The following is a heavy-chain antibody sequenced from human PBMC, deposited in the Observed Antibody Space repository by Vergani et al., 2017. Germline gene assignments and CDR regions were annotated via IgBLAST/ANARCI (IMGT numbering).Heavy chain of an antibody. CDR1: GFTFSSYA. CDR3: AKDSSGWSSYWFDP. Sequence: EVQLLESGGGLVQPGGSLRLSCAASGFTFSSYAMSWVRQAPGKGLEWVSAISGSGGSTYYADPVKGRLTISRDYSKNTLYLQMNSLRAEDTAVYYCAKDSSGWSSYWFDPWGQGTLVTVSS. V-gene: IGHV3-23*01. J-gene: IGHJ5*02. D-gene: IGHD6-19*01. CDR2: ISGSGGST.